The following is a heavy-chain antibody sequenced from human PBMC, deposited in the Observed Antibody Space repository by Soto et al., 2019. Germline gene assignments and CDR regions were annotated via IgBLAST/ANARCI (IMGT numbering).Heavy chain of an antibody. J-gene: IGHJ4*02. CDR2: INPNSGGT. Sequence: ASVKVSCKASGYTFTGYYMHWVRQAPGQGLEWMGWINPNSGGTNYAQKFQGGVTMTRDTSISTAYMELSRLRSDDTAVYYCARGYCSGGSCYYLFDYWGQGTLVTVSS. CDR1: GYTFTGYY. V-gene: IGHV1-2*02. CDR3: ARGYCSGGSCYYLFDY. D-gene: IGHD2-15*01.